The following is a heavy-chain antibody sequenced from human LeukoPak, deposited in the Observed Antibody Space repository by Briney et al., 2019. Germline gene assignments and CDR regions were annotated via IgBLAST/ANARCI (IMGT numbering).Heavy chain of an antibody. J-gene: IGHJ4*01. D-gene: IGHD5-12*01. Sequence: GGSLRLSCAASGFTFSSYWMSWVRQTPGKGLEWVSSISYSSNYIYYADSVKGRFTISRDNARNSLYLQMNSLSAEDTAVYYCAREGYSGYVRKYYFDYWGHGTLVTVSS. V-gene: IGHV3-21*01. CDR2: ISYSSNYI. CDR1: GFTFSSYW. CDR3: AREGYSGYVRKYYFDY.